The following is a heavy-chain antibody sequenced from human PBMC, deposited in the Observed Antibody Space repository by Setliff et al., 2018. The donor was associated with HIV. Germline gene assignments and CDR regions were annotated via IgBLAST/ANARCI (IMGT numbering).Heavy chain of an antibody. CDR2: IYSGGDT. J-gene: IGHJ4*02. CDR3: VRAAAGLDI. CDR1: GFTVSSNY. D-gene: IGHD3-16*01. V-gene: IGHV3-53*01. Sequence: PGGSLRLSCAASGFTVSSNYMSWVRQAPGKGLEWVSLIYSGGDTYYADSVKGRFTISRDDSKDSLFLQMNNLKTEDTAVYYCVRAAAGLDIWSQKILVTVSS.